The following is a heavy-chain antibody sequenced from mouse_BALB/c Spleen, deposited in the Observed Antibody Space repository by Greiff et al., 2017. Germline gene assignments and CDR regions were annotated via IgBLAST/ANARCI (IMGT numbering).Heavy chain of an antibody. CDR2: IWAGGST. D-gene: IGHD2-9*01. J-gene: IGHJ3*01. V-gene: IGHV2-9*02. CDR3: ATYYGYDGPLFAY. Sequence: VKLQESGPGLVAPSQSLSITCTVSGFSLTSYGVHWVRQPPGKGLEWLGVIWAGGSTNYNSALMSRLSISKDNSKSQVFLKMNSLQTDDTAMYYCATYYGYDGPLFAYWGQGTLVTVSA. CDR1: GFSLTSYG.